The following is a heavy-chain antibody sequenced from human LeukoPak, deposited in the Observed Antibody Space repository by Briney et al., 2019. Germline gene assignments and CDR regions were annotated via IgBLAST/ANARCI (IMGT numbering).Heavy chain of an antibody. CDR3: ARDQSSGWVGGEIDY. V-gene: IGHV3-48*03. Sequence: TGGSLRLSCAASGFTFSSYEMNWVRQAPGKGLEWVSYISSSGSTIYYADSVKGRFTISRDNAKNSLYLQMNSLRAEDTAVYYCARDQSSGWVGGEIDYWGQGTLVTVSS. CDR1: GFTFSSYE. CDR2: ISSSGSTI. J-gene: IGHJ4*02. D-gene: IGHD6-19*01.